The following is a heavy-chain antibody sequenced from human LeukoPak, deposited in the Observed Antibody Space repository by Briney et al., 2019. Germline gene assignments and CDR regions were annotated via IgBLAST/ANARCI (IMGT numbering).Heavy chain of an antibody. Sequence: GRSLRLSCAASGFTFSSYGMHWVRQAPGKGLEWVAVIWYDGSNKYYADSVKGRFTISRDNSKNTLYLQMNSLRAEDTAVYYCAKGYGTPGYSSGYDYFDYCSQGTLVTVSS. J-gene: IGHJ4*02. CDR2: IWYDGSNK. CDR1: GFTFSSYG. D-gene: IGHD3-22*01. CDR3: AKGYGTPGYSSGYDYFDY. V-gene: IGHV3-33*06.